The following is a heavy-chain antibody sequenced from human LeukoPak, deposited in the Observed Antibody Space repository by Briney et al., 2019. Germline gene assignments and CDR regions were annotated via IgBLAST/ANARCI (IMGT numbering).Heavy chain of an antibody. CDR3: ARVQGPTVETMYFDY. V-gene: IGHV3-48*02. D-gene: IGHD4-23*01. J-gene: IGHJ4*02. CDR1: TFTFSDYS. CDR2: ILTTSRTM. Sequence: GGSLRLSCVASTFTFSDYSMIWVRQAPGKGLEWVSYILTTSRTMYYADSVKGRFTISRDNAKNSLYLQMNSLRDDDTAIYYCARVQGPTVETMYFDYWGQGTPVTVSS.